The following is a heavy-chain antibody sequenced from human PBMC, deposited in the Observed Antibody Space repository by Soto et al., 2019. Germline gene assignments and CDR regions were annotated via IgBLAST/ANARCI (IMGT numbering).Heavy chain of an antibody. D-gene: IGHD3-10*01. CDR2: INAGSGNA. CDR3: ARNRLLWFEDFHP. Sequence: QVQLVQSGAEVKKPGASVKVSCKASGYSFQTYSIHWVRQAPGQRLEWMGSINAGSGNAKYSPKFQDRVTITRDTSATTAYMELSSLRSEDTAVYFCARNRLLWFEDFHPWGQGTLVTVSS. CDR1: GYSFQTYS. J-gene: IGHJ5*02. V-gene: IGHV1-3*01.